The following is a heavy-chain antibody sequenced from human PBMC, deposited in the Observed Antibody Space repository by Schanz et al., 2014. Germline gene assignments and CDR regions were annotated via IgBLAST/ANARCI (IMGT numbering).Heavy chain of an antibody. Sequence: QVQLVQSGAEVKKPGASVKVSCKASGYTFSDYYIHWVRQAPGQGLEWMGWINPNTGGTNFAQKFQGWVTVTRDTSISTVYMELSSLRSEDTAVYYCARVSMEFERGKSYYYYMDVWGRGTTVTVSS. CDR3: ARVSMEFERGKSYYYYMDV. D-gene: IGHD3-10*01. J-gene: IGHJ6*03. V-gene: IGHV1-2*04. CDR1: GYTFSDYY. CDR2: INPNTGGT.